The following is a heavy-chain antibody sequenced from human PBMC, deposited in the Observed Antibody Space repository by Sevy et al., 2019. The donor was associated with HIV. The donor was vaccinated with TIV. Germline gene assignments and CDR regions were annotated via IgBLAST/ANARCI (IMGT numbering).Heavy chain of an antibody. V-gene: IGHV3-21*01. CDR3: EREDIVARDYFDF. D-gene: IGHD2-15*01. J-gene: IGHJ4*02. CDR1: GFTFSSYS. CDR2: ISFSSNYI. Sequence: GGSLRLSCTASGFTFSSYSMNWVRQAPGKGLEWVSSISFSSNYIYCADSVRGRFTISRDNAKNSLYLHMDSLRDEDTALYYCEREDIVARDYFDFWGQGTLVTVSS.